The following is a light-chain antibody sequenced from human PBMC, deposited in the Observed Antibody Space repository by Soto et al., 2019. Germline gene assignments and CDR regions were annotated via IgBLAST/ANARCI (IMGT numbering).Light chain of an antibody. V-gene: IGLV9-49*01. CDR1: SGYSNYK. CDR3: GADHGSGSNFVV. J-gene: IGLJ2*01. CDR2: VGTGGIVG. Sequence: QPVLTQPPSASASLGASVTLTCTLSSGYSNYKVDWYQQRPGKGPRFVMRVGTGGIVGSKGDGIPDRFSVLSSGLNRYLTIKNIQEEDESDYHCGADHGSGSNFVVFGGGTKVTVL.